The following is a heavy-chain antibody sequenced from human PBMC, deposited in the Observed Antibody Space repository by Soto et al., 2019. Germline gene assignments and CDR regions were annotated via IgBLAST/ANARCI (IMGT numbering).Heavy chain of an antibody. CDR3: VRVRSYGSDCSSFYFYAMDV. D-gene: IGHD3-10*01. J-gene: IGHJ6*02. CDR1: GYSFTSYW. V-gene: IGHV5-10-1*01. CDR2: IDPSDSYT. Sequence: PGESLKISCKGSGYSFTSYWISWVRQMPGKGLEWMGRIDPSDSYTDYSPSFQGHVTISADKSISTAYLQWSSLKASDTAIYYCVRVRSYGSDCSSFYFYAMDVWAQRTTVPVSS.